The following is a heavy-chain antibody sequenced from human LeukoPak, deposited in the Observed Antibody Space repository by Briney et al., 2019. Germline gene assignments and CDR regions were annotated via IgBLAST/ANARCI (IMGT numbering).Heavy chain of an antibody. V-gene: IGHV3-72*01. Sequence: GGSLRLSCAASGFTFSDHYLDWVRQAPGKGLEWVGRIKNKANSYTTEYVASVKGRFTFSRDDSKNSLYLQMSSLRTEDTAVYYCVRVRLGATTRMSDYWGQGTLVTVSS. CDR2: IKNKANSYTT. CDR3: VRVRLGATTRMSDY. D-gene: IGHD1-26*01. CDR1: GFTFSDHY. J-gene: IGHJ4*02.